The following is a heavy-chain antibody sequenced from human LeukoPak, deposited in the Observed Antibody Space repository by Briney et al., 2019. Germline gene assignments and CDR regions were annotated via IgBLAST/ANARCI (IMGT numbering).Heavy chain of an antibody. D-gene: IGHD4-17*01. Sequence: PSETLSLTCTVSGGSINNSDYYWGWIRQPPGKGLEWIESIYYSGSTFQNPSLKSRVSISVDTSKNQFSLKLSSVTAADTAVYYCARNKPTVTPNYYFDYWGQGTLVTVSS. CDR3: ARNKPTVTPNYYFDY. CDR2: IYYSGST. V-gene: IGHV4-39*07. CDR1: GGSINNSDYY. J-gene: IGHJ4*02.